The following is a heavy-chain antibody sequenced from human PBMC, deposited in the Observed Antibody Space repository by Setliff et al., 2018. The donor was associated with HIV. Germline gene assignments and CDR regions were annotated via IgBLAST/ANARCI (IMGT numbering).Heavy chain of an antibody. J-gene: IGHJ6*03. CDR3: ASDRSHPPYYMDV. CDR1: GGSISSGSYY. CDR2: IYTSGST. Sequence: SETLSLTCTVSGGSISSGSYYWSWIRQPAGKGLEWIGQIYTSGSTNYNPSLKSRVTISVDTSKNQFSLRLSSVTAADTAVYYCASDRSHPPYYMDVWGKGTTVTVSS. V-gene: IGHV4-61*09.